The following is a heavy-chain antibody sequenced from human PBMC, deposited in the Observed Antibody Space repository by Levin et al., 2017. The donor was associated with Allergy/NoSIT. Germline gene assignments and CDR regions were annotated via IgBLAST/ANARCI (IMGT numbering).Heavy chain of an antibody. CDR1: GFTFSDQH. V-gene: IGHV3-72*01. CDR3: ARPQTVRYCRGGSCTRTTESMDV. CDR2: TRNKDHTYTT. D-gene: IGHD2-15*01. Sequence: GESLKISCAASGFTFSDQHMDWVRQAPGRGLEWVGRTRNKDHTYTTDYAASVKGRFTISRDDSKNSLYLQMNSLRTEDTAVYYCARPQTVRYCRGGSCTRTTESMDVWGKGTTVTVSS. J-gene: IGHJ6*03.